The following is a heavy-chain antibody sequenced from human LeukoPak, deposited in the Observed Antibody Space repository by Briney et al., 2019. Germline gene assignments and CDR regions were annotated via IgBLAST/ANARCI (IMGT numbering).Heavy chain of an antibody. CDR3: AKDKIRSFPTRTREYSGYDGSVAFDI. CDR1: GFTFSTYA. D-gene: IGHD5-12*01. J-gene: IGHJ3*02. V-gene: IGHV3-23*01. Sequence: GGSLRLSCAASGFTFSTYAMSWVRQAPGKGLEWVSAISDSGGSTYYADSVKGRFTIPRDNSKNTLYLQMNSLRAEDTAVYYCAKDKIRSFPTRTREYSGYDGSVAFDIWGQGTMVTVSS. CDR2: ISDSGGST.